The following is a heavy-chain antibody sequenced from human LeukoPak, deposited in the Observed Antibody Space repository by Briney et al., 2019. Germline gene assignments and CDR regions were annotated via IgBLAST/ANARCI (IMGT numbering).Heavy chain of an antibody. V-gene: IGHV1-24*01. J-gene: IGHJ4*02. Sequence: ASVKVSCKVSGYTLTELSMHWVRQAPGKGLEWMGGFDPEDGETIYAQKFQGRVTMTGDTSTSTVYMELSSLRSEDTAVYYCARDPPDYYDSSGYPDYWGQGTLVTVSS. D-gene: IGHD3-22*01. CDR1: GYTLTELS. CDR3: ARDPPDYYDSSGYPDY. CDR2: FDPEDGET.